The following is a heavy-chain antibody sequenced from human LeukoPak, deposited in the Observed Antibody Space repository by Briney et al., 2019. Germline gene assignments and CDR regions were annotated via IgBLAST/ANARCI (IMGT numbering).Heavy chain of an antibody. Sequence: SETLSLTCAVYGGSFSGYYWSWIRQPPGKGLEWIGEINHSGSTNYNPSLKSRVTISVDTSKNQFSLKLSSVTAADTAVYYCARENMVRGVNDAFDIWGQGTMVTVSS. V-gene: IGHV4-34*01. CDR3: ARENMVRGVNDAFDI. CDR1: GGSFSGYY. J-gene: IGHJ3*02. D-gene: IGHD3-10*01. CDR2: INHSGST.